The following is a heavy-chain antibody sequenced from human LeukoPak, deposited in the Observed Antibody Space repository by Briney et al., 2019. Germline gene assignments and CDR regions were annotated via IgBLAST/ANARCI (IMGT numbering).Heavy chain of an antibody. J-gene: IGHJ4*02. V-gene: IGHV3-11*04. CDR1: GFTFSDYY. CDR2: ISSSGSTI. Sequence: GGSLRLSCAASGFTFSDYYMSWIRQAPGKGLEWVSYISSSGSTIYYADSVKGRFTTSRDNAKNSLYLQMNSLRAEDTAVYYCARDRYFGDIVVVVGYWGQGTLVTVSS. CDR3: ARDRYFGDIVVVVGY. D-gene: IGHD2-15*01.